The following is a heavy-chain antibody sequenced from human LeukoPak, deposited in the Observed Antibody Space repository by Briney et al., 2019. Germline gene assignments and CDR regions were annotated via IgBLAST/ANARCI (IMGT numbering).Heavy chain of an antibody. D-gene: IGHD2-2*01. CDR3: ARGRHIVVVPAAPPGYFQH. CDR2: INHSGST. Sequence: IPSETLSLTCAVYGGSFSGYYWSWICQPPGKGLEWIGEINHSGSTNYNPSLKSRVTISVDTSKNQFSLKLSSVTAADTAVYYCARGRHIVVVPAAPPGYFQHWGQGTLVTVSS. J-gene: IGHJ1*01. CDR1: GGSFSGYY. V-gene: IGHV4-34*01.